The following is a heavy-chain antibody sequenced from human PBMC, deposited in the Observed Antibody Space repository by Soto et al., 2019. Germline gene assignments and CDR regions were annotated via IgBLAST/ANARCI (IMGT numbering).Heavy chain of an antibody. V-gene: IGHV4-59*08. Sequence: SEPLSLTCTVAGGSLSTYNWSWIRQPPGKGMQWIGYIFSSGSTNYNPSLKSRVTISVNTSKNQFSLNLNSVTAADTAVYYCARQRRDFDYWGQGSLVTGSP. J-gene: IGHJ4*02. CDR1: GGSLSTYN. CDR2: IFSSGST. CDR3: ARQRRDFDY.